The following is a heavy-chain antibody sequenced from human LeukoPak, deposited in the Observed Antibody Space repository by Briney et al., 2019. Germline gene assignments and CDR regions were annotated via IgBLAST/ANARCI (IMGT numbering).Heavy chain of an antibody. Sequence: GGSLRLSCAASGFSFSNYGMHWVRQAPGKGLEWVAVISYDGSIEYYADSVKGRFTISRDNSKNTLYLQMNSLRAEDTAVYYCARARSIAARPNWFDPWGQGTLVTVSS. CDR3: ARARSIAARPNWFDP. CDR2: ISYDGSIE. J-gene: IGHJ5*02. D-gene: IGHD6-6*01. V-gene: IGHV3-30*03. CDR1: GFSFSNYG.